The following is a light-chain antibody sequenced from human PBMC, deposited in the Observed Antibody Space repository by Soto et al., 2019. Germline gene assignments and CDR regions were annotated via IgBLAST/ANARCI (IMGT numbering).Light chain of an antibody. CDR3: QQTYSDIS. CDR2: GAS. Sequence: DVRMTQSPSSLSASVGDTITITCRASRTINTYLNWFQQKPGEPPRLLIYGASTLHDGVPSRFSGSGSGEDFTLPISGLQPEDFASYHCQQTYSDISFGGGTKV. V-gene: IGKV1-39*01. CDR1: RTINTY. J-gene: IGKJ4*01.